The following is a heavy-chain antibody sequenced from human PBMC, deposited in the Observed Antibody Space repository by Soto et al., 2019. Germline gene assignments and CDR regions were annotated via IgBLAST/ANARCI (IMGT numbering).Heavy chain of an antibody. V-gene: IGHV4-30-4*01. CDR3: AREGGESSDGLYYFDA. CDR1: GGSTSSDNY. J-gene: IGHJ4*02. CDR2: IYYSGNT. D-gene: IGHD3-16*01. Sequence: SETLSLTCTVSGGSTSSDNYWSWIRQPPGKGLEWIGHIYYSGNTDYNPSLKSRLAISIDTSKNQFSLKLSSVTAADTAVYFCAREGGESSDGLYYFDAWGQGSPVTVSS.